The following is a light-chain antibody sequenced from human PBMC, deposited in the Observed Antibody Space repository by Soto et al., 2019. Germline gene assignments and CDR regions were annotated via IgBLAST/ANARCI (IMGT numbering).Light chain of an antibody. J-gene: IGLJ3*02. Sequence: QSALTQPASVSGSPGQSITISCTGSSSDLGAYNYVSWYQLHPGKAPKLIIYEVSDRPSGVSNRFSGSKSGNTASLTISGLQAEDEADYYCSLFFMNTSLWVFGGGTKVTVL. CDR2: EVS. CDR1: SSDLGAYNY. V-gene: IGLV2-14*01. CDR3: SLFFMNTSLWV.